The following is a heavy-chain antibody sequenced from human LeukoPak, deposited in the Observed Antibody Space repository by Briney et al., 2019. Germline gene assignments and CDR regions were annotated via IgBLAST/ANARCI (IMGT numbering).Heavy chain of an antibody. CDR2: IYYSGST. CDR1: GGSISSSSYY. V-gene: IGHV4-61*01. J-gene: IGHJ4*02. Sequence: SETLSLTCTVSGGSISSSSYYWSWIRQPPGKGLEWIGYIYYSGSTNYNPSLKSRVTISVDTSKNQFSLKLSSVTAADTAVYYCARLYYDISSFDYWGQGTLVTVSS. D-gene: IGHD3-9*01. CDR3: ARLYYDISSFDY.